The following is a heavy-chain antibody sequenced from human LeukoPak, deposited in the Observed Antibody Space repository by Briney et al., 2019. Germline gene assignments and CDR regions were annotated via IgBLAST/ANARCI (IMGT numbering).Heavy chain of an antibody. J-gene: IGHJ4*02. V-gene: IGHV1-69*13. D-gene: IGHD1-26*01. CDR2: IIPIFGTA. Sequence: SVNVSCKASGGTFSSYAISWVRQAPGQGLEWMGGIIPIFGTANYAQKFQGRVTITADESTSTAYMELSSLRSEDTAVYYCARGQVGATLVYFDYWGQGTLVTVSS. CDR1: GGTFSSYA. CDR3: ARGQVGATLVYFDY.